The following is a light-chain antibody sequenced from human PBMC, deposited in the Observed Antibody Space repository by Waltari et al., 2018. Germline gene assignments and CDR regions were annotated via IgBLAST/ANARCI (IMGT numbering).Light chain of an antibody. CDR3: SSYTNRATLRV. CDR2: EVS. J-gene: IGLJ1*01. CDR1: SSDIGNYNY. Sequence: QSALAQPASVSGSPGQSIAISCTGTSSDIGNYNYVSWYQQHPGKAPKLILYEVSDRPYGVSRRFSGSKSGNKATLTISGLQADDEADYYCSSYTNRATLRVFGTGTKVTVL. V-gene: IGLV2-14*01.